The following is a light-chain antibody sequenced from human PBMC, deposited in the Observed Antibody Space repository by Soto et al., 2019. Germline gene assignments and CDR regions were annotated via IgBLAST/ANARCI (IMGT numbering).Light chain of an antibody. Sequence: EIVMTQSPATLSVSPGERATLSCRASQSVSSNLAWYQQKPGQAPRLLIYGASIRATGIPARFSGSGSGTEFTHTISSLQSEDFAVYYCQQYNNWYTFGQGTKLQIK. CDR3: QQYNNWYT. CDR1: QSVSSN. J-gene: IGKJ2*01. CDR2: GAS. V-gene: IGKV3D-15*01.